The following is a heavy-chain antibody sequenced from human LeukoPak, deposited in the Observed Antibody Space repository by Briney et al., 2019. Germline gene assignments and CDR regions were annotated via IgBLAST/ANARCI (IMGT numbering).Heavy chain of an antibody. V-gene: IGHV1-46*01. CDR1: RYTFSSYY. J-gene: IGHJ4*02. D-gene: IGHD3-22*01. Sequence: ASVKVSCKASRYTFSSYYMHWVRQTPGQGREWMGIINPSGGSTSYAQKFQGRVTMTRDTSTSTVYMELSSLRSEDTAVYYCASTDSSGFAGEVFDYWGQGTLVTVSS. CDR2: INPSGGST. CDR3: ASTDSSGFAGEVFDY.